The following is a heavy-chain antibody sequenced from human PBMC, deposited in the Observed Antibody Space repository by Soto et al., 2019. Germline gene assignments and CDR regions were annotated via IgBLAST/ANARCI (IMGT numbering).Heavy chain of an antibody. CDR1: GYTFIGYY. V-gene: IGHV1-2*02. Sequence: QVQLVQSGAEVKKPGASVKVSCKASGYTFIGYYMHWVRQAPGQGLEWMGWVDPRSGGTKYAQEFQGRVTMTMDTSISTASMELSRLRPDDTSVDYCARGLPSAIGLFSLEPWGHGNLVTVSS. CDR3: ARGLPSAIGLFSLEP. D-gene: IGHD2-2*02. J-gene: IGHJ5*02. CDR2: VDPRSGGT.